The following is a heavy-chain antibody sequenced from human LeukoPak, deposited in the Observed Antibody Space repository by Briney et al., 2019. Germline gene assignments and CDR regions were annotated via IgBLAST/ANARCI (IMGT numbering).Heavy chain of an antibody. D-gene: IGHD5-18*01. CDR2: INSDGSST. CDR3: ASWVYSPDGMDV. V-gene: IGHV3-74*01. J-gene: IGHJ6*02. Sequence: GGSLRLSCAASGFTFSSYWMHWVRQAPGKGLVWVSRINSDGSSTSCADSVKGRFTISRDNAKNTLYLQMNSLRAEDTAVYYCASWVYSPDGMDVWGQGTTVTVSS. CDR1: GFTFSSYW.